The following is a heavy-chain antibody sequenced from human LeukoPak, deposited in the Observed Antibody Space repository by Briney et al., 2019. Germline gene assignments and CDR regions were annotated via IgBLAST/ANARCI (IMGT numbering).Heavy chain of an antibody. J-gene: IGHJ4*02. CDR1: GYSFTGYF. CDR2: INPRSGST. CDR3: ARRGLAASSDS. Sequence: GASVKVSCKASGYSFTGYFILWMRQAPGQGLEWLGWINPRSGSTNYAPKFQGRVTSTRDTSINTVYLEVTSLRPDDTAIYYCARRGLAASSDSWGQGTLVTVSS. V-gene: IGHV1-2*02. D-gene: IGHD2-15*01.